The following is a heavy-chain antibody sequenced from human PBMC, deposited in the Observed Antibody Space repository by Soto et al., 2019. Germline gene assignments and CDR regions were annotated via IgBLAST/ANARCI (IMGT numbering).Heavy chain of an antibody. D-gene: IGHD3-9*01. CDR3: ARGPIYYDILTGYYFDY. Sequence: GGSLRLSCAASGFTFSSYGMHWVRQAPGKGLEWVAVIWYDGSNKYYADSVKGRFTISRDNSKNTLYLQMNSLRAEDTAVYYCARGPIYYDILTGYYFDYWGQGTLVTSPQ. V-gene: IGHV3-33*01. CDR1: GFTFSSYG. J-gene: IGHJ4*02. CDR2: IWYDGSNK.